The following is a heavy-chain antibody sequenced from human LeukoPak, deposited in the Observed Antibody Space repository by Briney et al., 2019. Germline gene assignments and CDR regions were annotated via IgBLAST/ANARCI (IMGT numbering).Heavy chain of an antibody. CDR3: AREGDTYYYDSSGSDYYFDF. V-gene: IGHV3-33*01. D-gene: IGHD3-22*01. J-gene: IGHJ4*02. Sequence: GGSLRLSCAASGFIFSNSGMHWVRQAPGKGLEWVSVIWYDGSNKYYADSVKGRFTISRDNSKNTLYLQMNSLRAEDTAVYYCAREGDTYYYDSSGSDYYFDFWGQGTLVTVSS. CDR2: IWYDGSNK. CDR1: GFIFSNSG.